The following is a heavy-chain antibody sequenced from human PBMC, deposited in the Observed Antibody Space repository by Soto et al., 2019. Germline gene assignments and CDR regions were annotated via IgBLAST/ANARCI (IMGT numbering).Heavy chain of an antibody. D-gene: IGHD6-19*01. CDR2: ISSSSSTT. V-gene: IGHV3-48*01. J-gene: IGHJ5*02. CDR1: GFIFSSYA. CDR3: AGHGGQWLNWFDP. Sequence: GGSLRLSCAASGFIFSSYAMSWVRQAPGKGLEWVSYISSSSSTTYYADSVKGRFTISRDNAKNSLYLQMNSLRAEDTAVYYCAGHGGQWLNWFDPWGQGILVTAPQ.